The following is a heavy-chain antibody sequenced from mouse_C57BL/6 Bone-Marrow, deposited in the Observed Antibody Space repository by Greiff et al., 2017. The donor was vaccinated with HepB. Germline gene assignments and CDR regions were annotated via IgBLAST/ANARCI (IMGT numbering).Heavy chain of an antibody. CDR1: GYTFTDYN. Sequence: SGPELVKPGASVKIPCKASGYTFTDYNMDWVKQSHGKSLEWIGDINPNNGGTIYNQKFKGKATLTVDKSSSTAYMELRSLTSEDTAVYYCARDKLYGSSLYAMDYWGQGTSVTVSS. V-gene: IGHV1-18*01. J-gene: IGHJ4*01. CDR2: INPNNGGT. CDR3: ARDKLYGSSLYAMDY. D-gene: IGHD1-1*01.